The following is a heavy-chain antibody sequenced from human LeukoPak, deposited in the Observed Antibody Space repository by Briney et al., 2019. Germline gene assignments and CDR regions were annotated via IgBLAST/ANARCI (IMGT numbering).Heavy chain of an antibody. CDR1: GGSISGYY. Sequence: SETLSLTCTVSGGSISGYYWSWIRQPPGKGLEWIGYISYRGSTKYNPSLKSRVTISVDTSKNQFSLKLSSVIAADTAVYYCARGFVGVAGWFDPWGQGALVIVSS. D-gene: IGHD1-14*01. CDR2: ISYRGST. V-gene: IGHV4-59*01. J-gene: IGHJ5*02. CDR3: ARGFVGVAGWFDP.